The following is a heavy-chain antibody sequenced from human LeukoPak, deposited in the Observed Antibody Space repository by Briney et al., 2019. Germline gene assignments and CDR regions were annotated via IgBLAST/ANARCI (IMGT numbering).Heavy chain of an antibody. J-gene: IGHJ3*02. CDR2: IYPGDSDT. D-gene: IGHD6-19*01. CDR1: GYTFTNYW. CDR3: ARPTRSVAGTGGAFDI. Sequence: GESLKISCKGSGYTFTNYWIGWVRQMPGKGLEFMGIIYPGDSDTRYSPSFQGQVTISADKSISTAYLQWSSLKASDTAMYYCARPTRSVAGTGGAFDIWGQGTMVTVSS. V-gene: IGHV5-51*01.